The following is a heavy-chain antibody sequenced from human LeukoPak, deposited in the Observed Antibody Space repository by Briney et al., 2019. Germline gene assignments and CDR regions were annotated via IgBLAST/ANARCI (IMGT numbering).Heavy chain of an antibody. Sequence: SETLSLTCAVYGGSFNDYYWNWIRQPPGKGLEWIGEINLRGSTTYNPSLKSRVTISVDKSKNQFSLKLSAVPAADTAVYYCARDLYSSRTNDAFVIWGQGTMVTVSS. CDR2: INLRGST. V-gene: IGHV4-34*01. CDR1: GGSFNDYY. J-gene: IGHJ3*02. D-gene: IGHD6-13*01. CDR3: ARDLYSSRTNDAFVI.